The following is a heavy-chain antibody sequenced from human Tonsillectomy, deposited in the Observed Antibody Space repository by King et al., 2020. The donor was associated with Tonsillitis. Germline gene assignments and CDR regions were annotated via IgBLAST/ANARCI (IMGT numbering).Heavy chain of an antibody. CDR2: IYSSGGT. V-gene: IGHV4-59*01. Sequence: VQLQESGPGLVKPSETLSLTCTVSGDSIMSYYWSWIRQPPGKGLEWIGYIYSSGGTNCNPSLKSRVTISIDTSKNQFSLILTSVTAADTAVYYCARIDWNYYYMDVWGKGTTVTVSS. CDR1: GDSIMSYY. CDR3: ARIDWNYYYMDV. D-gene: IGHD1-1*01. J-gene: IGHJ6*03.